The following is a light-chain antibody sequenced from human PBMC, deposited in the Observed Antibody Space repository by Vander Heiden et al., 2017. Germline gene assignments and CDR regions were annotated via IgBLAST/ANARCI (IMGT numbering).Light chain of an antibody. CDR2: EVS. V-gene: IGLV2-23*02. CDR1: SSDVGSYNR. J-gene: IGLJ2*01. CDR3: CSYAGSSTVVV. Sequence: SALTQPASVSGSPRQSITISCTGTSSDVGSYNRVSWDQQHPGKAPKLMIYEVSKLPSGVSNRFSGSKSGNTASLTISGLQAEDEADYYCCSYAGSSTVVVFGGGTKLTVL.